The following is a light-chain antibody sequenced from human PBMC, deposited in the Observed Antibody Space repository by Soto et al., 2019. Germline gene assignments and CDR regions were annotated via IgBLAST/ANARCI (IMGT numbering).Light chain of an antibody. V-gene: IGLV1-40*01. J-gene: IGLJ1*01. CDR1: SSNIGADYD. CDR3: QSSERGLSGYV. Sequence: QSVLTQPPSVSGAPGQRVTISCTESSSNIGADYDVHWYQQLPGRAPKLLIFGNSNRPSGVPDRFSASKSGTSASLAITGIRAEDEAEYYCQSSERGLSGYVFGTGTKVTVL. CDR2: GNS.